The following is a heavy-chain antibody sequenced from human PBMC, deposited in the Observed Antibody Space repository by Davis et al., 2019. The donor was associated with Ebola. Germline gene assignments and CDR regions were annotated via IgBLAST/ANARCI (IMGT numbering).Heavy chain of an antibody. D-gene: IGHD1-26*01. J-gene: IGHJ4*02. CDR3: ARDVGAIPFDY. Sequence: ASVKVSCKASGGTFTGYYMHWVRQAPGQGLEWMGWINPNSGGTNYAQKFQGWVTMTRDTSISTAYMELCSLRSEDTAVYYCARDVGAIPFDYWGQGTLVTVSS. CDR1: GGTFTGYY. V-gene: IGHV1-2*04. CDR2: INPNSGGT.